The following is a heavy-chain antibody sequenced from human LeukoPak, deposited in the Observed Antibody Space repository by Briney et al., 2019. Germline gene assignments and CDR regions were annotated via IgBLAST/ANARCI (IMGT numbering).Heavy chain of an antibody. V-gene: IGHV3-23*01. CDR3: ARESPIHYYDISDYYYYYMDV. CDR1: GFTFSSYA. J-gene: IGHJ6*03. CDR2: ISGSGGST. D-gene: IGHD3-22*01. Sequence: GGSLRLSCAASGFTFSSYAMSWVRQAPGKGLEWVSAISGSGGSTYYADSVKGRFTISRDNSKNTLYLQMNSLRAEDTAVYYCARESPIHYYDISDYYYYYMDVWGKGTTVTISS.